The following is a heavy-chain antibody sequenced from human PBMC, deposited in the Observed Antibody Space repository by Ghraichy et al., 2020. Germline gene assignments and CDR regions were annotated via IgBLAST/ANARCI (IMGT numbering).Heavy chain of an antibody. CDR2: ITSSSRFI. D-gene: IGHD2-21*01. CDR3: ARGSRVVRYYYYDGMDV. J-gene: IGHJ6*02. CDR1: GFTFSSYS. Sequence: GGSLRLSCVGSGFTFSSYSMNWVRQAPGKGLEWVSYITSSSRFISYAASVKGRFTVSRDTAQKSLYLQMTNLRDEDTAVYYCARGSRVVRYYYYDGMDVWGQGTTVTVSS. V-gene: IGHV3-21*05.